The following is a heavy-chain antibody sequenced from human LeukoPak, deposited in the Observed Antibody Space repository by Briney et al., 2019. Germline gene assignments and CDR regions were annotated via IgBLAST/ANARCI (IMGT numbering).Heavy chain of an antibody. V-gene: IGHV4-39*01. D-gene: IGHD1-26*01. J-gene: IGHJ3*01. CDR2: IYNSVST. Sequence: PSETLSLTCSVSGGSISSGNYYWGWIRQPTGKGLEWIGSIYNSVSTHYNLSLKSRVSIDVDTSKNQFSLKLSSVTATDTAVYYCARNLSMGVGATPFAAFDLWGLGTMVTV. CDR3: ARNLSMGVGATPFAAFDL. CDR1: GGSISSGNYY.